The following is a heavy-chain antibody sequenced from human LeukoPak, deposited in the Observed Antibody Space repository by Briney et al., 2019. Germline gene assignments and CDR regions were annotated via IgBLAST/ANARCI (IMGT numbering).Heavy chain of an antibody. J-gene: IGHJ5*02. D-gene: IGHD5-12*01. V-gene: IGHV3-23*01. CDR3: AKDRYNDYEGGWFDP. Sequence: GGSPRLSCTGSGFTFSTYAMSWVRQAPGKGLEWVSAISDSGGSTYYADSVRGRFTVSRDNSKNTLYLQMNSLRAEDTAVYYCAKDRYNDYEGGWFDPWGQGTMVTVSS. CDR1: GFTFSTYA. CDR2: ISDSGGST.